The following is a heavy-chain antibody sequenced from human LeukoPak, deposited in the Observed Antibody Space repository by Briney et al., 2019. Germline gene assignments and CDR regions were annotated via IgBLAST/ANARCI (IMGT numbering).Heavy chain of an antibody. CDR2: INPNSGGT. D-gene: IGHD2-15*01. CDR1: GYTFTGYY. J-gene: IGHJ4*02. Sequence: GASVKVSCKASGYTFTGYYMHWVRQAPGQGLEWMGRINPNSGGTNYAQKFQGRVTMTRDTSISTAYMELSRLRSDDTAVYYCARIPYCSGGSCYSEPLDYWGQGTLVTVSS. V-gene: IGHV1-2*06. CDR3: ARIPYCSGGSCYSEPLDY.